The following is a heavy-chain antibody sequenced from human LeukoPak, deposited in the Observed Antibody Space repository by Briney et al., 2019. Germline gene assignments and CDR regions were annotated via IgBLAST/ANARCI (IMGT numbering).Heavy chain of an antibody. CDR1: VYTFTGYY. CDR2: INPNSGGT. D-gene: IGHD5-24*01. CDR3: ARVRDGYNGGLEY. Sequence: GASVNVSCKASVYTFTGYYMHWVRQAPGQGLEWMGWINPNSGGTNYAQKFQGRVTMTRNTSISTAYMELSRLRSDDTAVYYCARVRDGYNGGLEYWGQGTLVTVSS. V-gene: IGHV1-2*02. J-gene: IGHJ4*02.